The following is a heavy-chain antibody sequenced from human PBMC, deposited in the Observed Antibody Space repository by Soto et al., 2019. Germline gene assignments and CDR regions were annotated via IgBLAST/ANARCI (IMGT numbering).Heavy chain of an antibody. CDR2: ISGSGGST. CDR3: AKDVRRVPTYFDY. V-gene: IGHV3-23*01. J-gene: IGHJ4*02. Sequence: GVSLRLSCAASGFTFSSYAMSWVRQAPGKGLEWVSAISGSGGSTYYADSVKGRFTISRDNSKNTLYLQMNSLRAEDTAVYYCAKDVRRVPTYFDYWGQGTLVTVSS. CDR1: GFTFSSYA.